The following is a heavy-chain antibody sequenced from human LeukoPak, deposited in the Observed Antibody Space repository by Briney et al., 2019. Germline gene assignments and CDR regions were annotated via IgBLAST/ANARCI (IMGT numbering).Heavy chain of an antibody. CDR1: GYTFTDHY. V-gene: IGHV1-2*02. Sequence: ASVKVSCKASGYTFTDHYIHWVREAPGQGLEWMGWISPNSGGTNYAQKFQGRVTMTTGTSISTAYMELSRLRSDDTAVYFCARERTTVPINIWYFDLWGRGTLVTVSS. CDR2: ISPNSGGT. D-gene: IGHD4-17*01. CDR3: ARERTTVPINIWYFDL. J-gene: IGHJ2*01.